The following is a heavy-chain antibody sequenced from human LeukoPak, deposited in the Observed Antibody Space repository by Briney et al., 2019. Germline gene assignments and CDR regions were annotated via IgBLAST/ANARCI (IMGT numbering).Heavy chain of an antibody. V-gene: IGHV4-30-2*01. CDR1: AASISSGGYS. J-gene: IGHJ4*02. CDR3: ARARVQGDYLYYFDY. D-gene: IGHD4-17*01. Sequence: SETLSLTCAVSAASISSGGYSWGWLRQPPGKGLEWIVYIYHSGSTYYNPSLKSRVTISVDRSKNQFSLKLSSVTAADTAVYYCARARVQGDYLYYFDYWGQGTLVSVPS. CDR2: IYHSGST.